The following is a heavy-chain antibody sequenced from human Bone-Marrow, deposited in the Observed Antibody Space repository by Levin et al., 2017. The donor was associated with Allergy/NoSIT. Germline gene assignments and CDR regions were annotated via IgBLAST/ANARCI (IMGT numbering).Heavy chain of an antibody. CDR2: IYYSGST. J-gene: IGHJ4*02. CDR3: ARGYSSGWYSYYFDY. V-gene: IGHV4-59*01. D-gene: IGHD6-19*01. Sequence: SETLSLTCTVSGGSISSYYWSWIRQPPGKGLEWIGYIYYSGSTNYNPSLKSRVTISVDTSKNQFSLKLSSVTAADTAVYYCARGYSSGWYSYYFDYWGQGTLVTVSS. CDR1: GGSISSYY.